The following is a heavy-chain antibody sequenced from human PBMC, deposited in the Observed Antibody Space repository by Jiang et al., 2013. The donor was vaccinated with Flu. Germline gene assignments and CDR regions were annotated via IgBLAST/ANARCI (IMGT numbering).Heavy chain of an antibody. CDR3: TRHSRDNKTYYFDY. D-gene: IGHD2-21*01. J-gene: IGHJ4*02. CDR2: INPNGGST. CDR1: GYTFTSYY. V-gene: IGHV1-46*03. Sequence: YGAEVKKPGASVKVSCKASGYTFTSYYIHWVRQAPGQGLEWMGIINPNGGSTSYAQALQGRVTMTSDTSTSTVNMELSSLRSEDTAVYYCTRHSRDNKTYYFDYWGQGTLVTVSS.